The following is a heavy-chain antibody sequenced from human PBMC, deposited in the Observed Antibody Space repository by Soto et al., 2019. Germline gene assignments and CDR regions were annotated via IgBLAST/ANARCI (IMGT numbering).Heavy chain of an antibody. Sequence: GGSLRLSCAASGFTVCTYWMHWVRQAPGKGLVWVSRINTDGSTINYADSVKGRFTISRDNARNTLYLQMNSLRDEDTAVYYCATAGSFRFDYWGQGSLVTVSS. D-gene: IGHD3-16*02. CDR1: GFTVCTYW. CDR2: INTDGSTI. J-gene: IGHJ4*02. V-gene: IGHV3-74*01. CDR3: ATAGSFRFDY.